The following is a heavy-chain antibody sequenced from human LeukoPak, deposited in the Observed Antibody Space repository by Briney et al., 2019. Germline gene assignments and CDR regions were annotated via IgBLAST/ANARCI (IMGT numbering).Heavy chain of an antibody. V-gene: IGHV1-69*06. D-gene: IGHD2-2*01. J-gene: IGHJ5*02. CDR1: GGTFSSYA. CDR2: IIPIFGTA. CDR3: ARGYCSSTSCYRQNWFDP. Sequence: SVKVSCKASGGTFSSYAISWVRQAPGQGLEWMGGIIPIFGTANYAQKFQGRVTITADKSTSTAYMELSSLRSEDTAVYYGARGYCSSTSCYRQNWFDPWGQGTLVTVSS.